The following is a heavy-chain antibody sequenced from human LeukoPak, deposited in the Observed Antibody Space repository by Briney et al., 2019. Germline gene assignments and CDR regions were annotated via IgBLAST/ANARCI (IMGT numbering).Heavy chain of an antibody. V-gene: IGHV3-53*01. Sequence: GGSLRLSCAASGFTVSSNYMSWVRQAPGKGLEWVSVIYSGGSTYYADSVKGRFTISRDNSKNTLYLQMNSLRAEDTAVYYCARVMGYDSSGYPDYYFDYWGQGTLVTVSS. CDR1: GFTVSSNY. D-gene: IGHD3-22*01. J-gene: IGHJ4*02. CDR3: ARVMGYDSSGYPDYYFDY. CDR2: IYSGGST.